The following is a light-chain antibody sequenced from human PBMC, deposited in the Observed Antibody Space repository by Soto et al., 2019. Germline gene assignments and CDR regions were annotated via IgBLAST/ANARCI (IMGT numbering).Light chain of an antibody. J-gene: IGLJ1*01. V-gene: IGLV1-40*01. CDR1: SSNIGAGYD. CDR2: GNI. Sequence: QSVLTLPPSVSGAPGQRVTISCTGSSSNIGAGYDVHWYQQRPGTAPKLLIFGNINRPSGVPDRFSGSKSGTSASLAITGLQAEDEGDYYCQSYDSTLNARYVFGTGTKVTVL. CDR3: QSYDSTLNARYV.